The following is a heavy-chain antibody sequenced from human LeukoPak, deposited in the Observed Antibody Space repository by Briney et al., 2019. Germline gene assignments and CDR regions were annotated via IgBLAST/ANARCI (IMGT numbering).Heavy chain of an antibody. CDR3: ARRYSPSIEYYFDC. V-gene: IGHV3-11*01. CDR2: ISSSGSTI. Sequence: GGSLRLSCAASGFTFSDYYMSWIRQAPGKGLEWVSYISSSGSTIYYADSVKGRFTISRDNAKNSLYLQMNSLRAEDTAVYYCARRYSPSIEYYFDCWGQGTLVTVSS. D-gene: IGHD2-15*01. J-gene: IGHJ4*02. CDR1: GFTFSDYY.